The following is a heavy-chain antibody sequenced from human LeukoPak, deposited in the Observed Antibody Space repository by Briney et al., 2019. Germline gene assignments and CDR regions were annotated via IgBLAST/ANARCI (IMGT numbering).Heavy chain of an antibody. CDR3: ARGPGIAVAGYFDY. J-gene: IGHJ4*02. V-gene: IGHV4-34*01. D-gene: IGHD6-19*01. CDR1: GGSFSGYY. Sequence: SQTLSLTCAVYGGSFSGYYWSWIRQPPGKGLEWIGEINHSGSTNYNPSLKSRVTISVDTSKSQFSLKLSSVTAADTAVYYCARGPGIAVAGYFDYWGQGTLVTVSS. CDR2: INHSGST.